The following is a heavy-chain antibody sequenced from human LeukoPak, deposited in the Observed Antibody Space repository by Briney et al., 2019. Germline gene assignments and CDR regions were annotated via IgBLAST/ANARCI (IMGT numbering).Heavy chain of an antibody. Sequence: PSETLSLTCAVSGYSIGTDYYWGWIRQPPGKGLEWIGSIYNSGSTYYNPSLKSRITISVDTSKNQFSLKLSSVTAADTAVYYYARNSSSSSPPERYNWFDPWGQGTLVTVSS. CDR1: GYSIGTDYY. CDR2: IYNSGST. CDR3: ARNSSSSSPPERYNWFDP. D-gene: IGHD6-6*01. V-gene: IGHV4-38-2*01. J-gene: IGHJ5*02.